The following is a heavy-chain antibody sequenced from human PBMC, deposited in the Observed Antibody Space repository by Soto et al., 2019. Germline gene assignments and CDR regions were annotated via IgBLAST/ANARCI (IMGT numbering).Heavy chain of an antibody. Sequence: PGESLKISCKGSGYNFTNYWIGWVRQMPGKGLEWMGIIYPGDSDTRYSPSFQGQVTISADKSINTVYLQWSSLKASDTAMYYCARRIGLESWFVQYCFVPWGQGTLFTVS. V-gene: IGHV5-51*01. CDR2: IYPGDSDT. J-gene: IGHJ5*02. D-gene: IGHD3-10*01. CDR1: GYNFTNYW. CDR3: ARRIGLESWFVQYCFVP.